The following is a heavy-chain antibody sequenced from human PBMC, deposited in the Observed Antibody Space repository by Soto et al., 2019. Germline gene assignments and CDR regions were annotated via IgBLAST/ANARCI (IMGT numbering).Heavy chain of an antibody. CDR2: ISGSGGST. Sequence: LRLSCAASGFTFSSYAMSWVRQAPGKGLEWVSAISGSGGSTYYADSVKGRFTISRDNSKNTLYLQMNSLRAEDTAVYYCAKGYYDILTGYFDYWGQGTLVTVSS. CDR1: GFTFSSYA. J-gene: IGHJ4*02. CDR3: AKGYYDILTGYFDY. V-gene: IGHV3-23*01. D-gene: IGHD3-9*01.